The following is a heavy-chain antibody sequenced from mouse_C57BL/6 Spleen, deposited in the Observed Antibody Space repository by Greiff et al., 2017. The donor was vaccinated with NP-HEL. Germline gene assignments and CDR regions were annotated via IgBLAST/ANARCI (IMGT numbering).Heavy chain of an antibody. D-gene: IGHD1-1*01. CDR3: ARFITTVVAVDEGYFDV. V-gene: IGHV1-55*01. Sequence: VQLQQPGAELVKPGASVKMSCKASGYTFTSYWITWVKQRPGQGLEWIGDIYPGSGSTNYNEKFKSKATLTVDTSSSTAYMQLSSLTSEDSAVYYCARFITTVVAVDEGYFDVWGTGTTVTVSS. CDR2: IYPGSGST. CDR1: GYTFTSYW. J-gene: IGHJ1*03.